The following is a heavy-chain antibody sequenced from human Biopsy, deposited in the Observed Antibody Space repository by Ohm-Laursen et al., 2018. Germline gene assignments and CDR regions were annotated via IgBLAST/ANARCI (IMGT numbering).Heavy chain of an antibody. V-gene: IGHV1-69*06. D-gene: IGHD3-9*01. CDR1: EGTFSNYG. J-gene: IGHJ1*01. CDR2: NIPILGTG. CDR3: ATKLTGYFHH. Sequence: SSVKVSCKAPEGTFSNYGVNWVRQAPGQGLEWLGGNIPILGTGNYAQKFQDRVTVAANTSTSTATMEMRSLRSDDTAVYYCATKLTGYFHHWGQGTLVIVSS.